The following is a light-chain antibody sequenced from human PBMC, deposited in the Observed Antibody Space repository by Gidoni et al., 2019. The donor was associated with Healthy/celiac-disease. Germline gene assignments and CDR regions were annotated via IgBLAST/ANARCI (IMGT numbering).Light chain of an antibody. V-gene: IGKV3-11*01. Sequence: IVFTQSPATLSLSPGERATLSCRPSQSVSSYLAWYQQKPGQAHRLLIYDASNRATGIPARFSGSGSGTDFTLTISSLEPEDFAVYYCQQRSFPLTFGGXTKVEIK. J-gene: IGKJ4*01. CDR1: QSVSSY. CDR3: QQRSFPLT. CDR2: DAS.